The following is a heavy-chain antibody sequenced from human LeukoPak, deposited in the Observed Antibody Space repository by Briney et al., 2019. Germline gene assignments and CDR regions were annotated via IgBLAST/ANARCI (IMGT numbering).Heavy chain of an antibody. CDR3: ASRGSLGYCSGGSCYSGPYFDY. CDR2: IYYSGST. J-gene: IGHJ4*02. CDR1: GGSISSYY. Sequence: PSETLSLTCTVSGGSISSYYWSWIRQPPGKGLEWIGYIYYSGSTNYNPSLKSRVTISVDTSKNQFSLKLSSVTAADTAVYYCASRGSLGYCSGGSCYSGPYFDYWGQGTLVTVSS. D-gene: IGHD2-15*01. V-gene: IGHV4-59*01.